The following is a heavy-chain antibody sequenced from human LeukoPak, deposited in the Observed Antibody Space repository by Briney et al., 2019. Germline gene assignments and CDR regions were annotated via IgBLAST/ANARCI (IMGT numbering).Heavy chain of an antibody. CDR2: ISAYNGNT. Sequence: ASVKVSCKASGYTFTSYGISWVRQAPGQGLEWMGWISAYNGNTNYAQKLQGRVTMTTDTSTSTAYMELRSLRSDGTAVYYCARLGYSSSWEYYYFGMDVWGQGTTVTVSS. J-gene: IGHJ6*02. V-gene: IGHV1-18*01. CDR1: GYTFTSYG. CDR3: ARLGYSSSWEYYYFGMDV. D-gene: IGHD6-13*01.